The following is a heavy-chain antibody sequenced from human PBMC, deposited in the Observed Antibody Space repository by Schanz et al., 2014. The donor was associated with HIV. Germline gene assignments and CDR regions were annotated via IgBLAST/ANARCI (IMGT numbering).Heavy chain of an antibody. J-gene: IGHJ3*02. CDR3: ARPRDSASYSFDAFDI. V-gene: IGHV3-74*02. CDR1: GFTFSSYW. CDR2: INTDGSSP. D-gene: IGHD3-10*01. Sequence: EVQLVESGGGLVKPGGSLRLSCAASGFTFSSYWMHWVRQVPGKGLVWVSRINTDGSSPTYADSVQGRFTISRDNAKNTLYLQMNSLRAEDTAVYYCARPRDSASYSFDAFDIWGQGTLVTVSS.